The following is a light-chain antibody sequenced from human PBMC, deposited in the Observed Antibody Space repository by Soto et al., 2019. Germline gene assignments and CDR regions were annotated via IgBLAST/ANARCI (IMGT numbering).Light chain of an antibody. CDR1: QSVSIL. J-gene: IGKJ1*01. CDR3: QQYGEPPWT. CDR2: GAS. V-gene: IGKV3-15*01. Sequence: EIVMTQSPATLSVSPGERATLSCRASQSVSILLAWYQQKPGQAPRLLIYGASTRATGVPARFSGSGSGTDFTLTISRLEPEDFAVYDCQQYGEPPWTFGQGTKVDIK.